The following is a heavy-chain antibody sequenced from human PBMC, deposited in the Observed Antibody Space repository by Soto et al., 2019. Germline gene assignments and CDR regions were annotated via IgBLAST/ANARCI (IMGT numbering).Heavy chain of an antibody. CDR1: GGSISSSSYY. V-gene: IGHV4-39*01. Sequence: PSETLSLTCTVSGGSISSSSYYWGWIRQPPGKGLEWIGSIYYSGSTYYNPSLKSRVTISVDTSRKQFSLKLSSVTAADTAVSYWARQSRDWFDPWASGIQVTVSS. CDR2: IYYSGST. D-gene: IGHD2-21*01. J-gene: IGHJ5*02. CDR3: ARQSRDWFDP.